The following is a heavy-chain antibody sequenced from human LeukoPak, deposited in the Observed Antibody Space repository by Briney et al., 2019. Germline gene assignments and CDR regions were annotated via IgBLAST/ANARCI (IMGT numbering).Heavy chain of an antibody. Sequence: PGGSLRLSCAASGFTFSSYGMHWVRQAPGKGLEWVAVIWYDGSNKYYADSVKGRFTISRDNSKNTLYLQMNSLRAEDTAAYYCAREYCSGGSCYGDYWGQGTLVTVSS. CDR2: IWYDGSNK. V-gene: IGHV3-33*01. CDR1: GFTFSSYG. J-gene: IGHJ4*02. CDR3: AREYCSGGSCYGDY. D-gene: IGHD2-15*01.